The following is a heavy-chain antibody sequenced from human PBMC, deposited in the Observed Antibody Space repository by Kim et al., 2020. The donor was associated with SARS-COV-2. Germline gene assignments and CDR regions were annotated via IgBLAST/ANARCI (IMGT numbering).Heavy chain of an antibody. CDR1: GFTFSNYN. J-gene: IGHJ3*02. CDR2: ISSSSSTI. Sequence: LSLTCAASGFTFSNYNMNWVRQAPGKGLEWVSYISSSSSTIYYADSVKGRFTISRDNAKNSLYLQMNSLRAEDTAVYYCARAYSSSSGKDAFDIWGQGTMVIVSS. V-gene: IGHV3-48*04. CDR3: ARAYSSSSGKDAFDI. D-gene: IGHD6-6*01.